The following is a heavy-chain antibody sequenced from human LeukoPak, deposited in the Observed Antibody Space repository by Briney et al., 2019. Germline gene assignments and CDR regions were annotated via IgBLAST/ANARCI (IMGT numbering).Heavy chain of an antibody. Sequence: GGSPRLSSADSGVTLRDYYIRWVRQAPGKRLGRGGLIRDSGEAFYADFARGRFAISRDESENTLYLQMNSLRVEDTAVYFCARDRAANQDWVEFDPWGQGTPVIVSS. CDR3: ARDRAANQDWVEFDP. J-gene: IGHJ5*02. CDR1: GVTLRDYY. V-gene: IGHV3-66*03. D-gene: IGHD3/OR15-3a*01. CDR2: IRDSGEA.